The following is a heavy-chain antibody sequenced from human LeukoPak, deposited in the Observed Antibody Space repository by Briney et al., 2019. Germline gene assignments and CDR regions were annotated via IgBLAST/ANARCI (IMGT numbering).Heavy chain of an antibody. D-gene: IGHD4-17*01. J-gene: IGHJ4*02. CDR3: ARDSYGDANFDT. Sequence: GESLRLSCAASGFIVNTNYMSWVRQAPGRGLEWVSFIYADGNTYYADSVKGRFTISRDISKNAVFLQMNSLRAEDTAVYYCARDSYGDANFDTWGQGTLVTVSS. V-gene: IGHV3-53*01. CDR2: IYADGNT. CDR1: GFIVNTNY.